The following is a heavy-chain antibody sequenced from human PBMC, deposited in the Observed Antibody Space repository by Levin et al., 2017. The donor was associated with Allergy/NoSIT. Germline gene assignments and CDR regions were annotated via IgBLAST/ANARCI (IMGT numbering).Heavy chain of an antibody. CDR2: ISGSGGST. J-gene: IGHJ4*02. D-gene: IGHD2-8*02. Sequence: GGSLRLSCAASGFTFSSYAMRWVRQAPGKGLEWVSAISGSGGSTYSADSVKGRFTISRDNSKNTLYLQMNGLRAEDTAVYYCARARTGPLDYWGQGTLVTVSS. V-gene: IGHV3-23*01. CDR1: GFTFSSYA. CDR3: ARARTGPLDY.